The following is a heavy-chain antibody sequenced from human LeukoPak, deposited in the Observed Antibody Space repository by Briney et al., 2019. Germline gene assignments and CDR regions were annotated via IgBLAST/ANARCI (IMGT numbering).Heavy chain of an antibody. CDR3: ASGFSDEGFDY. CDR2: IFYSGST. V-gene: IGHV4-39*07. J-gene: IGHJ4*02. Sequence: PSETLSLTCTVSGGSISSSSYFWGWIRQPPGKGLEWIGSIFYSGSTYYNPSLNSRVTISIDTSKNQFSLKLSSVTAADTAVYYCASGFSDEGFDYWGQGTLVTVSS. CDR1: GGSISSSSYF. D-gene: IGHD3-10*01.